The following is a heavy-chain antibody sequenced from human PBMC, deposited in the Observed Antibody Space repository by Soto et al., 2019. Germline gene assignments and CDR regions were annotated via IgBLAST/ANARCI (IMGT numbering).Heavy chain of an antibody. CDR1: GYTFSSYD. CDR2: LNTNSADT. CDR3: ASSGGGWYLY. Sequence: QVQLVQSGAEVKKPGASVKVSCKASGYTFSSYDINWVRQATGQGLEWMGWLNTNSADTGYAQKFQGRITLTRNTSINTAYIELSSLKSDDPAVYYCASSGGGWYLYWGQGTLVNVSS. D-gene: IGHD6-19*01. J-gene: IGHJ4*02. V-gene: IGHV1-8*01.